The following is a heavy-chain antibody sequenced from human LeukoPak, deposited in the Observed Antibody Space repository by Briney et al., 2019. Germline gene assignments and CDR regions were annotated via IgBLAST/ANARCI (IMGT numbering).Heavy chain of an antibody. Sequence: RASVKVSCKASGYTFTGYYMHWVRQAPGQGLEWMGWINPNSGGTNYAQKFQGRVTMTRDTSISTAYMELSRLRSDDTAVYYCARVNYDILTGYSYFDYWGQGTLVTVSS. J-gene: IGHJ4*02. V-gene: IGHV1-2*02. D-gene: IGHD3-9*01. CDR3: ARVNYDILTGYSYFDY. CDR2: INPNSGGT. CDR1: GYTFTGYY.